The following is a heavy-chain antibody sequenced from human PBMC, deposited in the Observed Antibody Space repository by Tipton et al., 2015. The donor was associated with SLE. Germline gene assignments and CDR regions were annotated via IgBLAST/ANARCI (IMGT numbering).Heavy chain of an antibody. CDR3: ARARGATEDHDYYYMDV. J-gene: IGHJ6*03. D-gene: IGHD1-26*01. V-gene: IGHV3-7*04. Sequence: SLRLSCAASGFTFSSYNINWVRQAPGKGLEWVANIKQDGSEKYYVDSVKGRFTISRDNAKNSLYLQMNSLRAEDTAVYYCARARGATEDHDYYYMDVWGKGTTVTVSS. CDR1: GFTFSSYN. CDR2: IKQDGSEK.